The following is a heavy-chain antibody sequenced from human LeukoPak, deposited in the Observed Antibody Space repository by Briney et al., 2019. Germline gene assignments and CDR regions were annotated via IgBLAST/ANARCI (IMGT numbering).Heavy chain of an antibody. V-gene: IGHV1-46*01. D-gene: IGHD3-22*01. CDR1: GYTFTSYY. J-gene: IGHJ4*02. CDR2: INPSGGST. CDR3: AREGFRVVTTKGSFDY. Sequence: ASVKASCKASGYTFTSYYMHWVRQAPGQGLEWMGIINPSGGSTSYAQKFQGRVTMTRDMSTSTVYMELSSLRSEDTAVYYCAREGFRVVTTKGSFDYWGQGTLVTVSS.